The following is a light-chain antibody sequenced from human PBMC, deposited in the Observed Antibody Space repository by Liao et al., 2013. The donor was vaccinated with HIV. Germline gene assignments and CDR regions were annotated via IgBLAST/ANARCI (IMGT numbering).Light chain of an antibody. J-gene: IGLJ2*01. Sequence: SYELTQPPSVSVAPGQTASITCGGDNIGTKSVHWYQQRPGQAPVLVIFYDNDRPSGIPARFSGANSGNTATQTISRVEAGDEADYYCHVWDSISDHVVFGGGTKLTVL. V-gene: IGLV3-21*01. CDR1: NIGTKS. CDR3: HVWDSISDHVV. CDR2: YDN.